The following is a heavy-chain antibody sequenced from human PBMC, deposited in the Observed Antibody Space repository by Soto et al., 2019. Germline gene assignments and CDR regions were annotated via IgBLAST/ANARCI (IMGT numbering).Heavy chain of an antibody. CDR2: ISYDGSTK. J-gene: IGHJ4*02. V-gene: IGHV3-30-3*01. CDR3: ARAGPLDLYYGSGSCDY. D-gene: IGHD3-10*01. CDR1: GFTFSSYA. Sequence: LRLSCAASGFTFSSYAMHWVRQAPGKGLERVAVISYDGSTKYYADSVKGRFTISRDNSKNTLYLQMNSLRAEDTAVYYCARAGPLDLYYGSGSCDYWHKRTLVTVSS.